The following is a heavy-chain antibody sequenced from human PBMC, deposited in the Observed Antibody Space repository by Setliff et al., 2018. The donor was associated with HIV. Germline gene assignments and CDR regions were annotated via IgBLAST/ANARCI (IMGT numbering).Heavy chain of an antibody. D-gene: IGHD3-22*01. CDR2: IKQGGSEK. V-gene: IGHV3-7*01. CDR1: GFTFSNYW. CDR3: ARDRLTYYFDY. Sequence: GGSLRLSCATSGFTFSNYWMNWVRQAPGKGLEWVANIKQGGSEKNYVDSVKGRFSVSRDDAKNSLYLQMDSLRAEDTAVYYCARDRLTYYFDYWGQGILVTVSS. J-gene: IGHJ4*02.